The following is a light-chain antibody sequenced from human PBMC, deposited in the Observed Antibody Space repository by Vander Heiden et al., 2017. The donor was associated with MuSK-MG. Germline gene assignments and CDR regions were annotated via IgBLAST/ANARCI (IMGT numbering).Light chain of an antibody. CDR3: QHFNSYPVN. CDR1: QGISNY. J-gene: IGKJ2*01. Sequence: DIQLTQSPSFLSASVGDRVTITCRASQGISNYLAWYQQEPGKAPKLLIYAASTLQSGVPSRFSGTGSGTEFTLTISSLQPEDFATYYCQHFNSYPVNIGHGTKLEIK. CDR2: AAS. V-gene: IGKV1-9*01.